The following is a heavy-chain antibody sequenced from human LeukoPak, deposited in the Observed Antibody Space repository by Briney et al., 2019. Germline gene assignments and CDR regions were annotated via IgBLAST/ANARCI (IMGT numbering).Heavy chain of an antibody. CDR3: ARIRHDSSGYYYFDY. J-gene: IGHJ4*02. Sequence: SETLSLTCTVSGGSVSSGSYYWSWIRQPPGKGLEWNGYIYYSGSTNYNPSLESRVTISVDTSKNQFSLKLSSVTAADTAVYYCARIRHDSSGYYYFDYWGQGTLVTVSS. CDR1: GGSVSSGSYY. V-gene: IGHV4-61*01. CDR2: IYYSGST. D-gene: IGHD3-22*01.